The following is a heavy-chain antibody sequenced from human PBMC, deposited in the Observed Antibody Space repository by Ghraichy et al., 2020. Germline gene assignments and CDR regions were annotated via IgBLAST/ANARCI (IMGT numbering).Heavy chain of an antibody. Sequence: GESLNISCAASGFTFSSYAMTWVRQAPGKGLEWVSAISGSGGSTYYADSVKGRFTISRDNSKNTLYLHVNSLRAEDTAVYYCAKDWDIVATSGIDYWGQGTLVTVSS. D-gene: IGHD5-12*01. CDR3: AKDWDIVATSGIDY. CDR2: ISGSGGST. V-gene: IGHV3-23*01. CDR1: GFTFSSYA. J-gene: IGHJ4*02.